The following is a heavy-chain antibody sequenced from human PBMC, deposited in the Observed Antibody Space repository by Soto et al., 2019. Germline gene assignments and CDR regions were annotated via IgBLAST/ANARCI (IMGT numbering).Heavy chain of an antibody. Sequence: SETLSLTCTISVGSISSGDYAWSWSRPPPGKGREWIGYMFYTGTTYYNPSLKSRITISMDTSKNQFSLRLTSVTAADTAEYHCARVVSFCSSPSCRGRNWFDPWGQGTRVTVS. V-gene: IGHV4-30-4*01. CDR3: ARVVSFCSSPSCRGRNWFDP. D-gene: IGHD2-2*01. CDR1: VGSISSGDYA. CDR2: MFYTGTT. J-gene: IGHJ5*02.